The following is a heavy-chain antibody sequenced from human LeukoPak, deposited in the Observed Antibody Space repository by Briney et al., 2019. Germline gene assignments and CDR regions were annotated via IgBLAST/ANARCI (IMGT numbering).Heavy chain of an antibody. V-gene: IGHV3-11*06. J-gene: IGHJ4*02. Sequence: GGSLRLSCAVSGFTFSDYYMSWIRQAPGKGLEWVSSISSSSNYIYYADSVKGRFTISRDNAKNSLYLQMNSLRAEDTAVYYCARADIVVVPAALDYWGQGTLVTVSS. CDR3: ARADIVVVPAALDY. CDR2: ISSSSNYI. D-gene: IGHD2-2*01. CDR1: GFTFSDYY.